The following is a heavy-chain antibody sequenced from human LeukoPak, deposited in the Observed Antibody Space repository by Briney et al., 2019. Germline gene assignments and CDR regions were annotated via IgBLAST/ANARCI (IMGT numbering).Heavy chain of an antibody. Sequence: ETLSLTCAVYGGSFSGYYCSWIRQAPGKGLEWVSVIYSGGTTYYADSVKGRFTISRDNSKNTLYLQMNSLRAEDTAVYYCARAQRSPGTFDYWGQGTLVTVSS. CDR2: IYSGGTT. D-gene: IGHD1-1*01. V-gene: IGHV3-53*01. CDR3: ARAQRSPGTFDY. J-gene: IGHJ4*02. CDR1: GGSFSGYY.